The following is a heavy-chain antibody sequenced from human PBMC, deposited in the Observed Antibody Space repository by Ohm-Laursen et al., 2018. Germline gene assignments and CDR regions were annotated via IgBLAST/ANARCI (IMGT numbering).Heavy chain of an antibody. CDR3: AKDGGGSDYYGMDV. Sequence: SLRLSCTASGFTFDDYAMHWVRQAPGKGLERVSGISWNSGSIGYADSVKGRFTISRDNAKNSLYLQMNSLRAEDTALYYCAKDGGGSDYYGMDVWGQGTTVTVSS. D-gene: IGHD6-25*01. J-gene: IGHJ6*02. CDR1: GFTFDDYA. V-gene: IGHV3-9*01. CDR2: ISWNSGSI.